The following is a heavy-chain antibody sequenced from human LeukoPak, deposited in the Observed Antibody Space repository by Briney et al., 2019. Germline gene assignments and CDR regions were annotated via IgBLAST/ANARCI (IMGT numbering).Heavy chain of an antibody. V-gene: IGHV3-30*03. CDR2: IASDGGVK. CDR1: GFTFSDHG. Sequence: PETSLRLSCVASGFTFSDHGMDWVRQAPGKGLEWVAVIASDGGVKQYADSVQGRFTLSRDNSKNTLFLQMNVVTLEDTAVYYCAREATWGQWYFDLWGPGTPVTVSS. CDR3: AREATWGQWYFDL. J-gene: IGHJ4*02. D-gene: IGHD6-19*01.